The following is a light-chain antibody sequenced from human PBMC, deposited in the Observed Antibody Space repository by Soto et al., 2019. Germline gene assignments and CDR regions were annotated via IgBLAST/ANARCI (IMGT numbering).Light chain of an antibody. CDR2: DVS. J-gene: IGLJ2*01. CDR1: SSDVGGYNY. Sequence: QSALTQPASVSGSPGQSITISCTGTSSDVGGYNYVSWYQQHPGKAPKLMIYDVSNRPSGVSNRFSGSKSGNTASLTISGLQAEDEADYYCSSYTSSSPRLFGGGTKPTVL. V-gene: IGLV2-14*01. CDR3: SSYTSSSPRL.